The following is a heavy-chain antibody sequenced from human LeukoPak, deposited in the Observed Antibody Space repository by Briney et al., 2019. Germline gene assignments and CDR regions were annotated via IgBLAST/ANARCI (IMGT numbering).Heavy chain of an antibody. CDR2: ISYDGSNK. CDR3: ARDEITMVRGVISPYGMDV. V-gene: IGHV3-30*04. Sequence: PGRSLRLSRAASGFTFSSYAMHWVRQAPGKGLEWVAVISYDGSNKYYADSVKGRFTISRDNSKNTLYLQMNSLRAEDTAVYYCARDEITMVRGVISPYGMDVWGKGTTVTVSS. CDR1: GFTFSSYA. D-gene: IGHD3-10*01. J-gene: IGHJ6*04.